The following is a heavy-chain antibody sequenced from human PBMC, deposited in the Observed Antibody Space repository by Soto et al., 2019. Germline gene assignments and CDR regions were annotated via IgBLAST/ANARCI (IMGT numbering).Heavy chain of an antibody. CDR1: GGSISSHY. CDR2: IYYSGST. D-gene: IGHD5-12*01. V-gene: IGHV4-59*08. Sequence: SETLSLTCIVSGGSISSHYWSWIRQPPGQGLEWIGYIYYSGSTNYNPSLKSRVTISVDTSKSQFSLRLSSVTAADTAVYFCARLDGYDHYFAYWGQGALVTVSS. CDR3: ARLDGYDHYFAY. J-gene: IGHJ4*02.